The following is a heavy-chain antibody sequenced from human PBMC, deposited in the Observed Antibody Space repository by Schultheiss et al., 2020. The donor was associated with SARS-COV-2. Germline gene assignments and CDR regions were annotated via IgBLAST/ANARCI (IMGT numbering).Heavy chain of an antibody. Sequence: GESLKISCKGSGDSFTDHWIGWVRQMPGKGLEWMGIIYPGDSDTRYSPSFQGQVTISADKSISTAYLQWSSLKASDTAMYYCARQGEYSSSSDNWFDPWGQGTLVTVSS. V-gene: IGHV5-51*01. CDR1: GDSFTDHW. D-gene: IGHD6-6*01. J-gene: IGHJ5*02. CDR3: ARQGEYSSSSDNWFDP. CDR2: IYPGDSDT.